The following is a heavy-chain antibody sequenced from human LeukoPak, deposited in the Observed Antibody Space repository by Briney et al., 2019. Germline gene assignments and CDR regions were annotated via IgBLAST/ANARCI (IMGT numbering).Heavy chain of an antibody. CDR3: ARAEYYFDY. J-gene: IGHJ4*02. V-gene: IGHV4-61*01. CDR1: GGSISSSSYY. CDR2: IYYSGST. Sequence: SETLSLTCTVSGGSISSSSYYWSWIRQPPGKGLEWIGYIYYSGSTNYNPSLKSRVTISVDTSKNQFSLKLSSVTAADTAVYYCARAEYYFDYWGQGTLVTVSS.